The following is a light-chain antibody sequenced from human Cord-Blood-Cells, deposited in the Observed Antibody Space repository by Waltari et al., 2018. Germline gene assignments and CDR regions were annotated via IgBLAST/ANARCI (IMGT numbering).Light chain of an antibody. CDR3: RPSYSTPWT. J-gene: IGKJ1*01. CDR1: QSISSY. CDR2: AAS. Sequence: IQMTQSPSSLSPSVGDRVTITCRASQSISSYLNWYQQKPGKAPKLLIYAASSLQSGVPSRFSGSGAGTDFTLTISSLQPEDFATYYCRPSYSTPWTFGQGTKVEIK. V-gene: IGKV1-39*01.